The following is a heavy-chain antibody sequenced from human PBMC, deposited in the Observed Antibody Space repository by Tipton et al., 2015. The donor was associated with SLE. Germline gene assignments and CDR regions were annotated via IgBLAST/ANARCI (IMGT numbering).Heavy chain of an antibody. CDR2: ISWDGGST. Sequence: SLRLSCAASGFTFDDYTMHWVRQAPGKGLEWVSLISWDGGSTYYADSVKGRFTISRDNSKNSLYLQMNSLRTEDTALYYCAGGAGPDFWGQGTLVTVSS. J-gene: IGHJ4*02. V-gene: IGHV3-43*01. D-gene: IGHD1-26*01. CDR3: AGGAGPDF. CDR1: GFTFDDYT.